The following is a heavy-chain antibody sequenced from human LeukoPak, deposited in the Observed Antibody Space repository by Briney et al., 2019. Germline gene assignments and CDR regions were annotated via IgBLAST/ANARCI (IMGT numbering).Heavy chain of an antibody. CDR1: GYTFTSYA. D-gene: IGHD3-22*01. CDR3: ARDSSGYLADY. CDR2: INAGNGNT. Sequence: GASVKVSCKASGYTFTSYAMHWVRQAPGQRLEWMGWINAGNGNTKYSRKFQGRVTITRDTSASTAYMELSSLRSEDTAVYYCARDSSGYLADYWGQGTLVTVSS. J-gene: IGHJ4*02. V-gene: IGHV1-3*01.